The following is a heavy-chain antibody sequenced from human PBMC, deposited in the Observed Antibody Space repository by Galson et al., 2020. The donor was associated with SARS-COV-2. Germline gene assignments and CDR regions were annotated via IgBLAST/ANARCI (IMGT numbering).Heavy chain of an antibody. J-gene: IGHJ5*02. CDR3: ARGPIAVAGPDNWFDP. CDR1: GFTFSSYS. CDR2: ISSSSSYI. D-gene: IGHD6-19*01. V-gene: IGHV3-21*01. Sequence: GESLKISCAASGFTFSSYSINWVRQAPGKGLEWVSSISSSSSYIYYADSVKGRFTISRDNAKNSLYLQMNSLRAEDTAVYYCARGPIAVAGPDNWFDPWGQGTLVTVSS.